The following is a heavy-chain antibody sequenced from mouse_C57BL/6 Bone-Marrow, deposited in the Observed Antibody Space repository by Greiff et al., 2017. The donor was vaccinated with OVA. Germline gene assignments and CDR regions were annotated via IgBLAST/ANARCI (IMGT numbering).Heavy chain of an antibody. CDR1: GYTFTSYW. J-gene: IGHJ3*01. D-gene: IGHD2-5*01. CDR2: IYPGSGST. V-gene: IGHV1-55*01. CDR3: AREGADYSNWFAY. Sequence: QVQLQQPGAELVKPGASVKMSCKASGYTFTSYWITWVKQRPGQGLEWIGDIYPGSGSTNYNEKFKSKATLTVDTSSSTAYMQLSSLTSEDSAVYYCAREGADYSNWFAYWGQGTLVTVSA.